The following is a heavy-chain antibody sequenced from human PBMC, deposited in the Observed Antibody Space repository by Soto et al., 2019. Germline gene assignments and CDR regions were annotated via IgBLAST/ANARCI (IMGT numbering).Heavy chain of an antibody. D-gene: IGHD6-19*01. V-gene: IGHV4-59*12. J-gene: IGHJ4*02. CDR2: VFYTGST. CDR3: ARGRYSSGWYGSAY. Sequence: SETLSLTCTVSGGSISRYFWSWIRQSPGKGLEWIGYVFYTGSTTYNPSLKSRVTISIDTSKNQFSLKLSSVTAADTAVYYCARGRYSSGWYGSAYWGQGTLVTVSS. CDR1: GGSISRYF.